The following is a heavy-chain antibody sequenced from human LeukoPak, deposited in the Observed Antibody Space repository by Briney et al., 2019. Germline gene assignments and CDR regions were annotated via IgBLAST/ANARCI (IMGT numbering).Heavy chain of an antibody. Sequence: SETLSLTCTVSGGSITSSSHHWGWLRQPPGKGLEWIGSRYYSGTSYYKPSLRSRVTISVDTSTNQFSVKLSSVTPAGTAVYYCASAATIAAAVFDYWGQGTLVTVSS. CDR2: RYYSGTS. CDR3: ASAATIAAAVFDY. CDR1: GGSITSSSHH. D-gene: IGHD6-13*01. J-gene: IGHJ4*02. V-gene: IGHV4-39*07.